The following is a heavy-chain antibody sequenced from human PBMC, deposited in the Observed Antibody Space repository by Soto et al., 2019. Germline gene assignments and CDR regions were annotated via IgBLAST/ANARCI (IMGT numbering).Heavy chain of an antibody. CDR1: GGSISGSSYY. CDR2: IYYSGAA. CDR3: ARGASGYYDSSGYYSPYYFDY. V-gene: IGHV4-39*01. D-gene: IGHD3-22*01. J-gene: IGHJ4*02. Sequence: PSETLSLTCTVSGGSISGSSYYWGWIRQPPGKGLEWIGTIYYSGAAYYNPSLQSRVTISVDTSRNQFSLKLSSVTAADTAVYYCARGASGYYDSSGYYSPYYFDYWGQGTLVTVSS.